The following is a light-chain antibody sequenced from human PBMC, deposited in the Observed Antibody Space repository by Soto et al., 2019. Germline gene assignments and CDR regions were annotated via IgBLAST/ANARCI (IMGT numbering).Light chain of an antibody. CDR2: EVS. Sequence: QSVLTQPASVSGSPGQSITISCTGTSSDVGGYKYVSWYQQYPGKAPKLMIYEVSNRPSGVSNRFSGSKSGNTASLTISGLQADGEADYYCTSYTSSSSVLFGGGTKLTVL. J-gene: IGLJ2*01. CDR3: TSYTSSSSVL. V-gene: IGLV2-14*01. CDR1: SSDVGGYKY.